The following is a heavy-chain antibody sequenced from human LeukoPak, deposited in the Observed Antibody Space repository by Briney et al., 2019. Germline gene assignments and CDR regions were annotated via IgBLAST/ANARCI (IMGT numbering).Heavy chain of an antibody. CDR1: GFTFDDYG. CDR3: ARGIHYYGSGSYYFDY. V-gene: IGHV3-20*01. D-gene: IGHD3-10*01. CDR2: INWNGGST. Sequence: GSLRLSCAASGFTFDDYGMSWVRQAPGKGLEWVSGINWNGGSTGYADSVKGRFTISRDNAKNSLYLQMNSLRAKDTALYHCARGIHYYGSGSYYFDYWGQGTLVTVSS. J-gene: IGHJ4*02.